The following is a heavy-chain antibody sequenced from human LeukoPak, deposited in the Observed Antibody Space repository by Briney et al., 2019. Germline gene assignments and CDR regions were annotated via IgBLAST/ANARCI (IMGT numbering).Heavy chain of an antibody. CDR3: AKDRRSGSYQDPFDY. CDR1: GITFSSYG. J-gene: IGHJ4*02. CDR2: ISSTGGTT. D-gene: IGHD1-26*01. Sequence: PGGSLRLSCAASGITFSSYGMSWVRQAPGKGLEWVSSISSTGGTTYYADSVKGRFTISRDNSKNTLYLQMNSLRAEDTAVYYRAKDRRSGSYQDPFDYWGQGTLVTVSS. V-gene: IGHV3-23*01.